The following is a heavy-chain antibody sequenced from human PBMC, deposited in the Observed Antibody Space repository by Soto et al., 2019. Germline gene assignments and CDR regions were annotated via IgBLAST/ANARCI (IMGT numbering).Heavy chain of an antibody. V-gene: IGHV3-23*01. D-gene: IGHD3-22*01. CDR2: ISYGGGTT. CDR1: EFTFSNYA. Sequence: EVQLLESGGGLVQPGGSLRLSCAASEFTFSNYAMSWVRQAPGKGLEWVSAISYGGGTTYYADSVKGRFTISRDNSKNTLNLQMNGLRAEDTAVYYCAKNPGYYYDSTGYHFDYWGQGTLVTVSS. J-gene: IGHJ4*02. CDR3: AKNPGYYYDSTGYHFDY.